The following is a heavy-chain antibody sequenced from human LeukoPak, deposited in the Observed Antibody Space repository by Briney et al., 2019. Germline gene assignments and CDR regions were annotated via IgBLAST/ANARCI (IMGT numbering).Heavy chain of an antibody. V-gene: IGHV2-70*11. J-gene: IGHJ4*02. CDR2: IDWDDDK. CDR1: WFSLSTSAMC. Sequence: SGPTLVNPTQTLTLTCTFSWFSLSTSAMCVSWIRQPPGKALEWLARIDWDDDKYYSTSLTTRLTISKDTSKNQVVLTMTNMDPVDTATYYCARIGYSSSWSPGYYGYWGQGTLVTVSS. D-gene: IGHD6-13*01. CDR3: ARIGYSSSWSPGYYGY.